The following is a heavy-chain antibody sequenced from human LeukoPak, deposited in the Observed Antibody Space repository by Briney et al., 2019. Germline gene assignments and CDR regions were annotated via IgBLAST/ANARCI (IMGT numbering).Heavy chain of an antibody. CDR2: ISGSGGSA. D-gene: IGHD3-22*01. CDR1: GFTFSTYA. CDR3: AKEDYYESSGTPDN. V-gene: IGHV3-23*01. Sequence: GGSLLLSCAASGFTFSTYAMSWVRQAPGKGLEWVSGISGSGGSAYYADSVKGRFTVSRDNSKNTLYLQMNSLRAEDTAVYYCAKEDYYESSGTPDNWGQGTLVTVSS. J-gene: IGHJ4*02.